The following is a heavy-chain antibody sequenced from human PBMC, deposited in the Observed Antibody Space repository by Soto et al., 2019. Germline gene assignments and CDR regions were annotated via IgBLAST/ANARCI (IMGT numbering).Heavy chain of an antibody. CDR3: AKDYYYDSSGYYY. V-gene: IGHV3-30*18. CDR1: GFTFSSYG. J-gene: IGHJ4*02. Sequence: PGGSLRLSCAASGFTFSSYGMHWVRLAPGKGLEWVAVISYDGGNKYYADSVKGRFTISRDNSKNTLYLQMNSLRAEDTAVYYCAKDYYYDSSGYYYWGQGTLVTVSS. CDR2: ISYDGGNK. D-gene: IGHD3-22*01.